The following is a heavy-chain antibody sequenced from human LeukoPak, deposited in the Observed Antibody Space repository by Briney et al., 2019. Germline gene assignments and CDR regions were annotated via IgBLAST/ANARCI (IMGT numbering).Heavy chain of an antibody. CDR1: GFTFSSYW. CDR3: ARDQEYSYGYGYYYYYYYMDV. CDR2: INSDGSST. V-gene: IGHV3-74*01. D-gene: IGHD5-18*01. J-gene: IGHJ6*03. Sequence: GGSLRLSCAASGFTFSSYWMHWVRQAPGKGLVWVSRINSDGSSTSYADSVKGRFTISRDNAKNTLYLQMNSLRAEDTAVYYCARDQEYSYGYGYYYYYYYMDVWGIGTTVTVSS.